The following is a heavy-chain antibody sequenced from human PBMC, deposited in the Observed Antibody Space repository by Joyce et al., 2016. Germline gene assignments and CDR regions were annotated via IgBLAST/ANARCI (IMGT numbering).Heavy chain of an antibody. J-gene: IGHJ6*03. CDR3: ASPGGSILGYNYYMDV. Sequence: QVQLVQSGAEVKKPGSSVKVSCKASGGTFKNYAISWVRQAPGQGLEWMGGLNPVFGAPNYAQKFQGRITITADTSTNIAYIELSGLRPEDTAVYYCASPGGSILGYNYYMDVWGKGTTVTVSS. V-gene: IGHV1-69*06. CDR1: GGTFKNYA. CDR2: LNPVFGAP. D-gene: IGHD3-3*01.